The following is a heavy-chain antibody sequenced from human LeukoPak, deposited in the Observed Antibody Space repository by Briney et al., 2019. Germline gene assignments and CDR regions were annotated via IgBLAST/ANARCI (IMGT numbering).Heavy chain of an antibody. D-gene: IGHD2-15*01. CDR1: GFTFSSYW. CDR3: ARDQACSGGSCYLGQKKIFDY. Sequence: GGSLRLSCAASGFTFSSYWMSWVRQAPGKGLEWVANIKQDGSEKYYVDSVKGRFTISRDNAKNSLYLQMNSLRAEDTAVYYCARDQACSGGSCYLGQKKIFDYWGQGTLVTVSS. V-gene: IGHV3-7*01. J-gene: IGHJ4*02. CDR2: IKQDGSEK.